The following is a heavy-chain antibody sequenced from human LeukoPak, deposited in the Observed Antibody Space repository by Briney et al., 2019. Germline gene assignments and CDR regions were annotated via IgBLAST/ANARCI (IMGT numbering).Heavy chain of an antibody. D-gene: IGHD7-27*01. CDR1: GFTYSNYG. CDR3: ARDLWGDFDH. CDR2: IWYDGSNK. Sequence: GGSLRLSCAASGFTYSNYGMHWVRQAPGKGLEWVAVIWYDGSNKYYADSVKGRFTISRDNSKNTLYLQMNSLRAEDTAVYYCARDLWGDFDHWGQGTLVTVSS. V-gene: IGHV3-33*01. J-gene: IGHJ4*02.